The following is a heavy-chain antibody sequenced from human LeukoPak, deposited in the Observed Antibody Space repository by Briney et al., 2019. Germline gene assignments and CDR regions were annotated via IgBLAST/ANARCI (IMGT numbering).Heavy chain of an antibody. J-gene: IGHJ5*02. Sequence: SETLSLTCTVSGGSISSFYWSWIRQPPGKGLEWIGHIYYSGSTKYNPSLKSRVTISVDTSKNHFSLKLSSVTAADTAVYYCATYAGGDGTSNWCDPWGQGTLVTVSS. CDR1: GGSISSFY. CDR2: IYYSGST. D-gene: IGHD1-1*01. CDR3: ATYAGGDGTSNWCDP. V-gene: IGHV4-59*01.